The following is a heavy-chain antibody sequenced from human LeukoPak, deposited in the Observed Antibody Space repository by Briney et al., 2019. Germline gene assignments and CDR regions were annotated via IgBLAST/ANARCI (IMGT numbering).Heavy chain of an antibody. CDR1: GYTFTGYY. CDR3: ARLIDSSGYYSVGFDY. Sequence: ASVKVSCKASGYTFTGYYMHWVRQAPGQGLEWMGWINPNSGGTNYAQKFQGRVTMTRDTSISTAYMELSRLRSDDTAVYYCARLIDSSGYYSVGFDYWGQGTLVTVSS. CDR2: INPNSGGT. V-gene: IGHV1-2*02. D-gene: IGHD3-22*01. J-gene: IGHJ4*02.